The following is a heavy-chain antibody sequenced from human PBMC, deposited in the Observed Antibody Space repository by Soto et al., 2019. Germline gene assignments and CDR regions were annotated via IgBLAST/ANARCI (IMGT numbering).Heavy chain of an antibody. CDR1: GGSISSGGYY. D-gene: IGHD2-2*01. V-gene: IGHV4-31*03. Sequence: QVQLQESGPGLGKPSQTLSLTCTVSGGSISSGGYYWSWIRQHPGKGLEWIGYIYYSGSTYYNPTLKSRVTITVDTAKQQCSLKRGSVTAADTAVYYCAREGYGSSTSCFGAPLDYWGQGALVTVSS. J-gene: IGHJ4*02. CDR3: AREGYGSSTSCFGAPLDY. CDR2: IYYSGST.